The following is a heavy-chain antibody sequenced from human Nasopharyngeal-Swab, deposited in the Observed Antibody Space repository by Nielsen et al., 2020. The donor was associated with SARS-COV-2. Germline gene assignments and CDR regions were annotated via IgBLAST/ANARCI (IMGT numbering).Heavy chain of an antibody. J-gene: IGHJ6*02. V-gene: IGHV1-8*03. CDR1: GYAFTSYD. CDR2: MNPNSGNT. CDR3: ARVYCSSTSCFYGMDV. Sequence: ASLKDSCKASGYAFTSYDINWVRQATGQGLEWMGWMNPNSGNTGYAQKFQGRVTITRNTSISTAYMELSSLRSEDTAVYYCARVYCSSTSCFYGMDVWGQGTTVTVSS. D-gene: IGHD2-2*01.